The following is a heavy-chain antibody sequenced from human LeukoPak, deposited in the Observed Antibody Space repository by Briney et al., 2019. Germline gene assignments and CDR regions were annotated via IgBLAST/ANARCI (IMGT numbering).Heavy chain of an antibody. V-gene: IGHV5-51*01. Sequence: GESLKISFKGSGYSFTSYWIGWVRQMPGKGLAWMGSIYPGDSDPTYSPSFQGQVTISGDKSISTAYLQWSSLKASDTAMYYCARQVDYYDSSGYHHYYGMDVWGQGTTVTVSS. CDR1: GYSFTSYW. D-gene: IGHD3-22*01. CDR2: IYPGDSDP. CDR3: ARQVDYYDSSGYHHYYGMDV. J-gene: IGHJ6*02.